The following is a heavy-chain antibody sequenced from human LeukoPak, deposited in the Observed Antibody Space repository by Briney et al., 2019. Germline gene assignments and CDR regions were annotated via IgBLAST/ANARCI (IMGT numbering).Heavy chain of an antibody. J-gene: IGHJ4*02. Sequence: PETLSLTCIVSGGSISSNSFYWGWIRQPPGKGLEWIGSIYYSGSTYYNPSLKSRVTISVDTSKNQFSLKLRSVTAADTAVYYCGHSGIYYLFDYWGQGSLVTVSS. V-gene: IGHV4-39*01. CDR2: IYYSGST. CDR1: GGSISSNSFY. CDR3: GHSGIYYLFDY. D-gene: IGHD1-26*01.